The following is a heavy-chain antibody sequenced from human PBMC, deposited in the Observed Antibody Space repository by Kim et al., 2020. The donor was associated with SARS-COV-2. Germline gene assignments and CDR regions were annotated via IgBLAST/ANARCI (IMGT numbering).Heavy chain of an antibody. D-gene: IGHD2-15*01. J-gene: IGHJ5*02. V-gene: IGHV5-51*01. CDR2: IYPGDSDT. Sequence: GESLKISCKGSGYSFSSHWIGWVRQMPGKGLEWMGIIYPGDSDTRYSPSFQGQVTISADKSISIAYLQWSSLKTSDTAMYYCARLGYPNWFDPWGQGTLVTVSS. CDR3: ARLGYPNWFDP. CDR1: GYSFSSHW.